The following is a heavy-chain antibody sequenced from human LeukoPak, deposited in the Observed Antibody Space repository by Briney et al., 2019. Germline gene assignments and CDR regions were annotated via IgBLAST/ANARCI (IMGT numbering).Heavy chain of an antibody. CDR2: ISAYNGNT. V-gene: IGHV1-18*04. Sequence: ASVKVSCKASGYTFTSYGISWVRQAPGQGLEWMGWISAYNGNTNYAQKLQGRVTMTTDTSTSTAYMELRSLRSDDTAVYYCARDWPSYDILTGCPYGMDVWGKGTTVTVSS. J-gene: IGHJ6*04. D-gene: IGHD3-9*01. CDR3: ARDWPSYDILTGCPYGMDV. CDR1: GYTFTSYG.